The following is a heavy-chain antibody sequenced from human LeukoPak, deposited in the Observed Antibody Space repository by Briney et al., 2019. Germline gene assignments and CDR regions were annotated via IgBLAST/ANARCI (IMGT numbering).Heavy chain of an antibody. Sequence: GGSLRLSCAASGFSFSSYWMSWVRQAPGKGLEWVANIKEDGSEKNYVDSVKGRFTISRDNAKNSLYLQMNSLRAEDTAVYYCAKKDSSPRTFDYWGQGALVTVSS. CDR2: IKEDGSEK. CDR3: AKKDSSPRTFDY. D-gene: IGHD3-22*01. V-gene: IGHV3-7*01. CDR1: GFSFSSYW. J-gene: IGHJ4*02.